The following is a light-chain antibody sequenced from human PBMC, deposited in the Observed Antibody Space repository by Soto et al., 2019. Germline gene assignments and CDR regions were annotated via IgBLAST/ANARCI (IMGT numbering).Light chain of an antibody. CDR3: QQSYSTPQIT. CDR1: QDIGTF. Sequence: DFQMTQSPSSLSASVGDRVTITCRASQDIGTFLNWYQQKPGKPPNLLIYAASNLLIGVSSRFRGSGSGTDFTLTISSLQPEDFATYYCQQSYSTPQITFGPGTKVDMK. J-gene: IGKJ3*01. V-gene: IGKV1-39*01. CDR2: AAS.